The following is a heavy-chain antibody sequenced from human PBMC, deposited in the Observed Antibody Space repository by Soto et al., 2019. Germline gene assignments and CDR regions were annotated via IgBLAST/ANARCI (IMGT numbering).Heavy chain of an antibody. CDR1: GFTFSSYA. CDR2: ISSNGGST. D-gene: IGHD3-22*01. CDR3: AREDYYYDSSGYSGAFDI. J-gene: IGHJ3*02. V-gene: IGHV3-64*01. Sequence: GGSLRLSCAASGFTFSSYAMHWVRQAPGKGLEYVSAISSNGGSTYYANSVKGRFTISRDNSKNTLYLQMGSLRAKDMAVYYCAREDYYYDSSGYSGAFDIWGQGTMVTVSS.